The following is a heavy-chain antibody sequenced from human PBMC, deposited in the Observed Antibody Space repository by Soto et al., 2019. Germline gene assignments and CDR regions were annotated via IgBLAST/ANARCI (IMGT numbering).Heavy chain of an antibody. CDR1: GGTFSSYA. J-gene: IGHJ6*02. CDR3: ARQGSNEYYYYGMDV. V-gene: IGHV1-69*12. D-gene: IGHD3-10*01. CDR2: IIRIFGTP. Sequence: QVQLVQSGAEVKKPGSSVKVSCKASGGTFSSYAINWVRQAPGQGLEWMGGIIRIFGTPDYAQRFQGRVTSTADECTSTGYMELSSLRSEDTAVYYCARQGSNEYYYYGMDVWGQGTTVTVSS.